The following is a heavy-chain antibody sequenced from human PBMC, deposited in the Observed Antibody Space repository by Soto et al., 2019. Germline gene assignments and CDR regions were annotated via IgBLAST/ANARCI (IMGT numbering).Heavy chain of an antibody. CDR2: ISYDGSNK. Sequence: PGGSLRLSCAASGFTFSSYGMHWVRQAPGKGLEWVAVISYDGSNKYYADSVKGRFTISRDNSKNTLYLQMNSLRAEDTAVYYCAKASNKGGYQLLRRNYYYYMDVWGKGTTVTVSS. CDR1: GFTFSSYG. V-gene: IGHV3-30*18. D-gene: IGHD2-2*01. CDR3: AKASNKGGYQLLRRNYYYYMDV. J-gene: IGHJ6*03.